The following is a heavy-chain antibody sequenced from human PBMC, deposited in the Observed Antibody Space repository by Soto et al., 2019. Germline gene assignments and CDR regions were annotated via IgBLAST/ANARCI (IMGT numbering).Heavy chain of an antibody. CDR1: GFTFSNAW. CDR3: TTSTKLELGSGYYYGMDV. Sequence: SGGSLRLSCAASGFTFSNAWMNWVRQAPGKGLEWVGRIKSKTDGGTTDYAAPVKGRFTISRDDSKNTLYLQMNSLKTEDTAVYYCTTSTKLELGSGYYYGMDVWGQGTTVTVSS. V-gene: IGHV3-15*07. D-gene: IGHD1-7*01. CDR2: IKSKTDGGTT. J-gene: IGHJ6*02.